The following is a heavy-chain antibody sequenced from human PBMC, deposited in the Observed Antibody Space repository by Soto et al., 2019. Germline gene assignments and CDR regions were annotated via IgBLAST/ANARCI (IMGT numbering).Heavy chain of an antibody. CDR2: IVPIFGTT. Sequence: QVQLVQSGAEVKKPGSSVKVSCKVSGGTFSNYAIDWVRLAPGHGLEWMGGIVPIFGTTYYTQKFQGRATLIADDATTTDSLEMSSLRSEDTAIYYCARVEAVAGLYNYHGLDVWGQGTAVTVSS. CDR1: GGTFSNYA. CDR3: ARVEAVAGLYNYHGLDV. V-gene: IGHV1-69*12. D-gene: IGHD6-19*01. J-gene: IGHJ6*02.